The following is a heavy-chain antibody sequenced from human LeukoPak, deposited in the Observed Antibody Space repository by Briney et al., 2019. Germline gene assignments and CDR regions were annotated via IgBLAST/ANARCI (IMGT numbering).Heavy chain of an antibody. CDR2: ISGSGGST. J-gene: IGHJ4*02. Sequence: GGSLRLSCAASGFTFSSYAMSWVRQASGKGLEWVSAISGSGGSTYYADSVKGRFTISRDNSKNTLYLQMNSLRAEDTAVYYCAKETLIVVATILDYWGQGTLVTVSS. D-gene: IGHD3-22*01. CDR1: GFTFSSYA. CDR3: AKETLIVVATILDY. V-gene: IGHV3-23*01.